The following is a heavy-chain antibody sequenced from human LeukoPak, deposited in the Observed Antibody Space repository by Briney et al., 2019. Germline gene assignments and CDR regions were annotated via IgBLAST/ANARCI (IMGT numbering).Heavy chain of an antibody. V-gene: IGHV4-59*12. CDR2: IYYSGST. Sequence: PSETLSLTCIVSGASITSYYWSWIRQPPGEGLEWIGYIYYSGSTNYNPSLKSRVTISVDTSKNQFSLKLSSVTAADTAVYYCASRKRYYGSGRAWFDPWGQGTLVTVSS. CDR1: GASITSYY. J-gene: IGHJ5*02. CDR3: ASRKRYYGSGRAWFDP. D-gene: IGHD3-10*01.